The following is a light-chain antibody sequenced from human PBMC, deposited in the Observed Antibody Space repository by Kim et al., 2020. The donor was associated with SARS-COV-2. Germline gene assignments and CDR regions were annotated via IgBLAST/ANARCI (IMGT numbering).Light chain of an antibody. CDR1: QSISSD. J-gene: IGKJ4*01. Sequence: EVVLTQSPATLSVSPGERATLSCRASQSISSDLAWYQQKPGQSPRLLISGAAGRASGIPPRFSATGSGTEFSLTISSLQPEDVAVYYCQQYHHWPPLTFGGATKVDIK. V-gene: IGKV3-15*01. CDR2: GAA. CDR3: QQYHHWPPLT.